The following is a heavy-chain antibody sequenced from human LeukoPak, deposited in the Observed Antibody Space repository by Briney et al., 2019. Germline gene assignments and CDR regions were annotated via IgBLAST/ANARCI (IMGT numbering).Heavy chain of an antibody. CDR2: ISNSGGST. CDR3: ARGLITGAAGTYYYYGMDV. D-gene: IGHD6-13*01. J-gene: IGHJ6*02. V-gene: IGHV3-64*01. CDR1: GFIFSRYG. Sequence: GGSLTLSCVASGFIFSRYGMHWVRQAPGKGLEYVAAISNSGGSTYYANSVKGRFTISRDNSKNTLYLQMGSLRGEDMAVYYCARGLITGAAGTYYYYGMDVWGQGTTVTVSS.